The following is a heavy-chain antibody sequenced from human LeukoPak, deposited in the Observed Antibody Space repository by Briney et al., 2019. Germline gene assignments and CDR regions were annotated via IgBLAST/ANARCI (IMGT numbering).Heavy chain of an antibody. V-gene: IGHV1-8*01. CDR1: GYTFTSYD. CDR2: MNPNSGNT. Sequence: ASVKVSCKASGYTFTSYDINWVRQATGQGLEWMGWMNPNSGNTCYAQKFQGRVTMTRNTSISTAYMELSSLRSEDTAVYYCARGTTVTTSQINYYYYGMDVWGQGTTVTVSS. D-gene: IGHD4-17*01. J-gene: IGHJ6*02. CDR3: ARGTTVTTSQINYYYYGMDV.